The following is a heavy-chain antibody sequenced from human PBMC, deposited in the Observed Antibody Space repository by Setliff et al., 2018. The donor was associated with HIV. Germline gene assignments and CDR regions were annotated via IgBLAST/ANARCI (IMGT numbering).Heavy chain of an antibody. CDR3: TRHRGPPWDAFDI. Sequence: PSETLSLTCSVSGGSTTSSGYHWGWIRQPPGKGLEWIGNIYYSGDTFYNASLRSRLTLSVDTSKNQFSLKLNSVTASDTAMYYCTRHRGPPWDAFDIWGQGTMVTVSS. V-gene: IGHV4-39*01. CDR1: GGSTTSSGYH. CDR2: IYYSGDT. J-gene: IGHJ3*02.